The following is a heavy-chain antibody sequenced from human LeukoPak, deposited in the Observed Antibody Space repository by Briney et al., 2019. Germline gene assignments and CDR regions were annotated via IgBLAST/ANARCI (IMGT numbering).Heavy chain of an antibody. J-gene: IGHJ4*02. CDR2: ISAYNGNT. Sequence: ASVKVSCKASGYTFTSYGISWVRQAPGQGLEWMGWISAYNGNTNYAQKLQGRITMTTDTSTSTAYMELRSLRSDDTAVYYCARDRLPSSSGWYAYYFDFWGQGTLVTVSS. D-gene: IGHD6-19*01. CDR3: ARDRLPSSSGWYAYYFDF. CDR1: GYTFTSYG. V-gene: IGHV1-18*01.